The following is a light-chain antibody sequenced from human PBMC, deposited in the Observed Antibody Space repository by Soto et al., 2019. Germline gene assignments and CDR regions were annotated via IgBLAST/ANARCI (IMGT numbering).Light chain of an antibody. Sequence: QSALTQPRSVSGSPGQSVTISCTGTSSDVGGYNYVSWYQQYPGKAPKLMIYDVSKRPSGVPDRFSGSKSGNTASLTISGLQAEDEADYYCCSYAGIYTSVFGTGTKHTVL. CDR3: CSYAGIYTSV. CDR2: DVS. CDR1: SSDVGGYNY. J-gene: IGLJ1*01. V-gene: IGLV2-11*01.